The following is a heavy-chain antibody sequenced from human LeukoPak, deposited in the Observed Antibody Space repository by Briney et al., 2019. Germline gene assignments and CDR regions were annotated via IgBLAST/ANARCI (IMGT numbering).Heavy chain of an antibody. D-gene: IGHD1-1*01. V-gene: IGHV4-34*01. CDR3: ARGPTISETGYFDY. CDR2: INHSGDT. J-gene: IGHJ4*03. Sequence: SETLSLTCAVSGGSFSGYYWSWIRQAPGRGLDWIGEINHSGDTNYNSSVKSRVTISVDTSKNQFSLKVRSLTAADTAVYYCARGPTISETGYFDYWGQGTLVTVSS. CDR1: GGSFSGYY.